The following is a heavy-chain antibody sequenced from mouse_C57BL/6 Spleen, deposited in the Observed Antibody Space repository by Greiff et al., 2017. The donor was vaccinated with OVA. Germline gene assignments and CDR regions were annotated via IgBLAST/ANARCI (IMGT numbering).Heavy chain of an antibody. Sequence: EVQLVESGPGLVKPSQSLSLTCSVTGYSITSGYYWNWIRQFPGNKLEWMGYISYDGSNNYNPSLKNRISFTRDTSKNQVFLKLNSVTTEDTATYYCARAYYGSPYYAMDYWGQGTSVTVSS. CDR3: ARAYYGSPYYAMDY. CDR1: GYSITSGYY. D-gene: IGHD1-1*01. CDR2: ISYDGSN. J-gene: IGHJ4*01. V-gene: IGHV3-6*01.